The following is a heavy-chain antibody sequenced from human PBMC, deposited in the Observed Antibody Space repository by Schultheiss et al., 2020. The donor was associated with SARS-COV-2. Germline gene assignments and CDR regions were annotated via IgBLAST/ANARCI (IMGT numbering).Heavy chain of an antibody. Sequence: SETLSLTCAVYGGSFSGYYWSWIRQPPGKGLEWIGEIYHSGSTNYNPSLKSRVTMSVSKSKNLFSLKLTSVTAADTAVYYCAREVVKRWLHFVPYCDYWGQGHLVTVSS. J-gene: IGHJ4*02. CDR3: AREVVKRWLHFVPYCDY. CDR2: IYHSGST. V-gene: IGHV4-34*01. D-gene: IGHD5-24*01. CDR1: GGSFSGYY.